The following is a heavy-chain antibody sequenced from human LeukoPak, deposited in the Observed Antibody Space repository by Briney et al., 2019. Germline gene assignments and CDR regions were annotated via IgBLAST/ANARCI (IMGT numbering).Heavy chain of an antibody. Sequence: ASVKVSCKASGYTFTGYYMHWVRQAPGQGLEWMGWINPNSGGTNYAQKFQGRVTMTRDTSISTAYMELSRLRSDDTAVYYCARVSRGSSSLKGWFDPWGQGTLVTVSS. CDR1: GYTFTGYY. J-gene: IGHJ5*02. CDR2: INPNSGGT. V-gene: IGHV1-2*02. D-gene: IGHD6-13*01. CDR3: ARVSRGSSSLKGWFDP.